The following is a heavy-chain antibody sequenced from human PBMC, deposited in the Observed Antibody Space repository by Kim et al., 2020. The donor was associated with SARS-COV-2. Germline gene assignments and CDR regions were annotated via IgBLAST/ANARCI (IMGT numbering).Heavy chain of an antibody. V-gene: IGHV1-69*04. D-gene: IGHD1-7*01. CDR1: GGTFSSYA. CDR2: IIPILGIA. CDR3: ARDPRNWNYGHNWFDP. J-gene: IGHJ5*02. Sequence: SVKVSCKASGGTFSSYAISWVRQAPGQGLEWMGRIIPILGIANYAQKFQGRVTITADKSTSTAYMELSSLRSEDTAVYYCARDPRNWNYGHNWFDPWGQGTLVTVSS.